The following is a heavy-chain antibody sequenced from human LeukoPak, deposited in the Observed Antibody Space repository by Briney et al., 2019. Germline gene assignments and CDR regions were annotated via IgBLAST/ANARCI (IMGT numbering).Heavy chain of an antibody. D-gene: IGHD6-13*01. CDR1: GFTFSSYG. Sequence: GRSLRLSCAASGFTFSSYGMHWVRQAPGRGLEWVAVIWYDGSNKYYADSVKGRFTISRDNSKNTVYLQMNSLRAEDTAVFYCARANSSSWHYFDYWGQGTLVTVSS. CDR2: IWYDGSNK. J-gene: IGHJ4*02. CDR3: ARANSSSWHYFDY. V-gene: IGHV3-33*01.